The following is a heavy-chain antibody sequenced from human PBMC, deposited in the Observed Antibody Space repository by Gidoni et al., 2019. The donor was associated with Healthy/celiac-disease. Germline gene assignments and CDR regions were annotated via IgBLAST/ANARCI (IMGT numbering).Heavy chain of an antibody. Sequence: EVQRLASGGGWVQPGGAVSLCCAASGLTVNSYAMSGVRQAPGTGLESVSAMSATGGTSYYADSVKGRFSISRDNSTNTLYLHMNSLRAEDTAVYSCAKALGGYSGYADPFDYWGQGTLVTVSS. CDR3: AKALGGYSGYADPFDY. D-gene: IGHD5-12*01. J-gene: IGHJ4*02. CDR1: GLTVNSYA. CDR2: MSATGGTS. V-gene: IGHV3-23*01.